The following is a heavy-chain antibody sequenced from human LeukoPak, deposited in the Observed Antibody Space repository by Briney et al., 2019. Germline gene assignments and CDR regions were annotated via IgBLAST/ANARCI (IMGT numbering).Heavy chain of an antibody. J-gene: IGHJ4*02. CDR1: GGSISSYY. CDR3: ARRRGDYFDY. Sequence: SVTLSLTCTVSGGSISSYYWSWIRQPPGKGLEWIGYIYYSGSTNYNPSLKSRVTISVDTSKNQLSLKLSSVTAADTALYYCARRRGDYFDYWGQGTLVTVSS. CDR2: IYYSGST. V-gene: IGHV4-59*08.